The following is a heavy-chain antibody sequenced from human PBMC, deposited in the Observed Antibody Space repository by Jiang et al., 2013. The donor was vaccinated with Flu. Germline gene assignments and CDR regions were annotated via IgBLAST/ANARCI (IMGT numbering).Heavy chain of an antibody. V-gene: IGHV4-30-2*04. CDR3: ASMLVGATHIDY. J-gene: IGHJ4*02. Sequence: VTISVDTSKNQFSLKLSSVTAADTAVYYCASMLVGATHIDYWGQGTLVTVSS. D-gene: IGHD1-26*01.